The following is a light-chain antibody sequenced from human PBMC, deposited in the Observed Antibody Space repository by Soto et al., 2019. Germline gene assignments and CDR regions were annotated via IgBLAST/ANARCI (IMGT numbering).Light chain of an antibody. Sequence: QSALTQPASVSGSPGQSITISCTGTSSDVGNNNYVSWYQHNPGRAPKVMICDVTNRPSGVSNRFSGSKSGNTASLTISGLQAEDEADYYCSSFTGSSYVFGTGTKLTV. CDR3: SSFTGSSYV. CDR1: SSDVGNNNY. J-gene: IGLJ1*01. V-gene: IGLV2-14*03. CDR2: DVT.